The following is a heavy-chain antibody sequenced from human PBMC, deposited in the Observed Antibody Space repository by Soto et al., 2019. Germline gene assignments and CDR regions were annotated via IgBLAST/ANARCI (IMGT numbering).Heavy chain of an antibody. Sequence: PGGSLRLSCAASGRSGSSNYMSWVRQAPGKGLEWVAVIYSGGSTYYADSVKGRFTISRDDSKNTVFLQMDRLRAEDTALYYCAIFYDFWTGPRDYWGQGILVTVS. CDR2: IYSGGST. D-gene: IGHD3-3*01. J-gene: IGHJ4*02. V-gene: IGHV3-53*01. CDR1: GRSGSSNY. CDR3: AIFYDFWTGPRDY.